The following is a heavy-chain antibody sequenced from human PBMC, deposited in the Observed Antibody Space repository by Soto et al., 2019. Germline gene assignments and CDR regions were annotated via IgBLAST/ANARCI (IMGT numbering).Heavy chain of an antibody. CDR3: AKDLSVIATVNYFDY. Sequence: QVHLVESGGGVVQPGRSLRLSCAASGFTFSDYGMHWVRQAPGKGLEGVAVVPYDGSKKYYADSVKGRFTISRDNSKNTLYLQMNSLRTEDTAVYYCAKDLSVIATVNYFDYWGQGTLVTVSS. V-gene: IGHV3-30*18. D-gene: IGHD4-17*01. J-gene: IGHJ4*02. CDR2: VPYDGSKK. CDR1: GFTFSDYG.